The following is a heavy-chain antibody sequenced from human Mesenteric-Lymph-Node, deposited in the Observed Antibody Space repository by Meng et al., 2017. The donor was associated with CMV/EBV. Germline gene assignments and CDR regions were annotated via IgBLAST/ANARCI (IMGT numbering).Heavy chain of an antibody. J-gene: IGHJ2*01. CDR2: IHYTGNY. D-gene: IGHD3-10*01. CDR3: ARDRGVWYFDL. Sequence: SETLSLTCTVSIDAITGHYWTWIRQLPGKGLEWIGYIHYTGNYIYNPSLKSRVSISLDTSKKQFFLNLNAVTAADTAVYYCARDRGVWYFDLWGRGTLVTVSS. CDR1: IDAITGHY. V-gene: IGHV4-59*11.